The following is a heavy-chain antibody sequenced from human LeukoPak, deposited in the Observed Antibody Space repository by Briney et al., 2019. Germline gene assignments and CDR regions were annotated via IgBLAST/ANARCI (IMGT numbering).Heavy chain of an antibody. CDR2: ISGSGGST. D-gene: IGHD4-23*01. CDR3: AKDLTTVVTPIPDDY. V-gene: IGHV3-23*01. CDR1: GFTFSSYS. Sequence: GGSLRLSCAASGFTFSSYSMSWVRQAPGKGLEWVSAISGSGGSTYYADSVKGRFTISRDNSKNTLYLQMISLRAEDTAVYYCAKDLTTVVTPIPDDYWGQGTLVTVSS. J-gene: IGHJ4*02.